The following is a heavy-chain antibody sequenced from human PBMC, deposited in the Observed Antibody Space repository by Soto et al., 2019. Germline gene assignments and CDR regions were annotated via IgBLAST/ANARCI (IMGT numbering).Heavy chain of an antibody. CDR3: ARGKKRQLWSYTWFDP. Sequence: SETLSLTCTVSGGSVSSNTYYWGWIRQPPGKGLEWIGSIYYTGSTYHSPSLKSRVTLSVDTSKNQFSLNLTSVTATDTAVYYCARGKKRQLWSYTWFDPWGQGSLVTV. D-gene: IGHD5-18*01. CDR1: GGSVSSNTYY. CDR2: IYYTGST. V-gene: IGHV4-39*01. J-gene: IGHJ5*02.